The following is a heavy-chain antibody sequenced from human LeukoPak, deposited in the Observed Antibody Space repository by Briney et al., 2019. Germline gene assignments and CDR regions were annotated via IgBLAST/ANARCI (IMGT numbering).Heavy chain of an antibody. D-gene: IGHD2-2*01. CDR2: IYYSGST. CDR3: ARQVVPAAPDLYNWFDP. Sequence: SETLSLTCTVSGGSISSYYWSWIRQHPGKGLEWIGYIYYSGSTYYNPSLKSRVTISVDTSKNQFSLKLSSVTAADTAVYYCARQVVPAAPDLYNWFDPWGQGTLVTVSS. V-gene: IGHV4-59*06. CDR1: GGSISSYY. J-gene: IGHJ5*02.